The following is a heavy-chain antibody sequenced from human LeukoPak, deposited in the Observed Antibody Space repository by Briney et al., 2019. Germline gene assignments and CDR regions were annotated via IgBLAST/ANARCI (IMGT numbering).Heavy chain of an antibody. D-gene: IGHD3-10*01. J-gene: IGHJ3*02. Sequence: GGSLRLSCAASGFTVSSNYMSWVRQAPGKGLEWVSVIYSGGSTYYADSVKGRFTISRDNSKNTLYLQMNSLRAEDTAVYYCARDRITMVRGAIDAFDIWGQGTMVTVS. CDR1: GFTVSSNY. CDR3: ARDRITMVRGAIDAFDI. V-gene: IGHV3-53*01. CDR2: IYSGGST.